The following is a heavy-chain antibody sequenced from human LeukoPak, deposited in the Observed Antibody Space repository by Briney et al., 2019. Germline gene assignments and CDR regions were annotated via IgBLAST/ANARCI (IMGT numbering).Heavy chain of an antibody. CDR2: IHHSGST. D-gene: IGHD5-18*01. CDR1: GYSISSGYY. J-gene: IGHJ6*03. V-gene: IGHV4-38-2*02. Sequence: SETLSLTCTVSGYSISSGYYWGWIRQPPGKGLEWIGSIHHSGSTYYNPSLKSRVTISVDTSKNQFSLKLSSVTAADTAVYYCASPAMAFIDQGRYNYYYYMDVWGKGTTVTVSS. CDR3: ASPAMAFIDQGRYNYYYYMDV.